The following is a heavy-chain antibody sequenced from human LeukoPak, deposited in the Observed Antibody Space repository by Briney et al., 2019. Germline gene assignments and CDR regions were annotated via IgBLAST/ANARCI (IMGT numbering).Heavy chain of an antibody. CDR3: AKAKRGYDILTGWDYYYYMDV. Sequence: GGSLRLSCAASGLTFSSYGMHWVRQAPGKGLEWVAVISYDGSNKYYADSVKGRFTISRDNSKNTLYLQMNSLRAEDTAVYYCAKAKRGYDILTGWDYYYYMDVWGKGTTVTISS. CDR1: GLTFSSYG. V-gene: IGHV3-30*18. D-gene: IGHD3-9*01. J-gene: IGHJ6*03. CDR2: ISYDGSNK.